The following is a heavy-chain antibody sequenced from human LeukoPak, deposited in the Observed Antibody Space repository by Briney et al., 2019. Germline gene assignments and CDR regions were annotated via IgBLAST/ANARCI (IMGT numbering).Heavy chain of an antibody. J-gene: IGHJ4*02. CDR2: IIPILGVA. CDR3: ARDRGDGYNPYY. Sequence: GASVKVSCKASGGTFSSYGISWVRQAPGQGLEWMGKIIPILGVANYAQNFQGRVTITADKSTSTAYMELTSLRSDDTAVYYCARDRGDGYNPYYWGQGTLVTVSS. V-gene: IGHV1-69*04. CDR1: GGTFSSYG. D-gene: IGHD5-12*01.